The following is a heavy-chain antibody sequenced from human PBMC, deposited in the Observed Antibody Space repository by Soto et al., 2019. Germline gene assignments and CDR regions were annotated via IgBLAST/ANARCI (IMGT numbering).Heavy chain of an antibody. CDR3: ATGNVDSMLED. CDR2: MYHSGGA. D-gene: IGHD3-16*01. Sequence: QVQLQESGPGLVKPSETLSLTCVVSDGSISSYDWWTWVRQPPGKGLGWVGKMYHSGGADYSPSLKRRVTISADSSKNHFSLRLTGVTAADTAVYYCATGNVDSMLEDWGQGTQVAVSS. V-gene: IGHV4-4*02. CDR1: DGSISSYDW. J-gene: IGHJ4*02.